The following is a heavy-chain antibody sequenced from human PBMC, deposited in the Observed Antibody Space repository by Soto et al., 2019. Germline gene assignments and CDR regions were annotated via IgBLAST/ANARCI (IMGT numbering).Heavy chain of an antibody. J-gene: IGHJ6*02. D-gene: IGHD3-9*01. CDR3: ARAVGIPDRQYYDILTGHYYYYGMDV. V-gene: IGHV3-30-3*01. Sequence: QVQLVESGGGVVQPGRSLRLSCAASGFTFSSYAMHWVRQAPGKGLEWVAVISYDGSNKYYADSVKGRFTISRDNSKNTLYLTMNSLRAEDTAVYYCARAVGIPDRQYYDILTGHYYYYGMDVWGQGTTVTVSS. CDR1: GFTFSSYA. CDR2: ISYDGSNK.